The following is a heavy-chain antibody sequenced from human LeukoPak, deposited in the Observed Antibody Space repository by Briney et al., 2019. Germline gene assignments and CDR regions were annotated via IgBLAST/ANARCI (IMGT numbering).Heavy chain of an antibody. J-gene: IGHJ3*02. CDR2: IYYSGST. CDR1: GGSISSYY. Sequence: ASETLSLTCTVSGGSISSYYWSWIRQPPGKGLEWIGYIYYSGSTNYNPSLKSRVTISVDTSKNQFSLKLSSVTAADTAVYYCARGQWYDILTGYYSAFDIWGQGTMVTVSS. V-gene: IGHV4-59*01. D-gene: IGHD3-9*01. CDR3: ARGQWYDILTGYYSAFDI.